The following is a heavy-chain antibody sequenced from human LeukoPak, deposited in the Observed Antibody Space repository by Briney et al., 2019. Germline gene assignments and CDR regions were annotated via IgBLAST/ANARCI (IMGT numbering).Heavy chain of an antibody. V-gene: IGHV3-23*01. D-gene: IGHD6-13*01. J-gene: IGHJ4*02. Sequence: PGGSLRLSCAASGFSFDTYAMTWVRQAPGKGLEWVSAISGDGGSTYYAVSVKGRFTFSRDNSKNTLYLQMNGLRAEDTAVYYCTLGSLYSSSWYGDYWGQGTLVTVSS. CDR1: GFSFDTYA. CDR2: ISGDGGST. CDR3: TLGSLYSSSWYGDY.